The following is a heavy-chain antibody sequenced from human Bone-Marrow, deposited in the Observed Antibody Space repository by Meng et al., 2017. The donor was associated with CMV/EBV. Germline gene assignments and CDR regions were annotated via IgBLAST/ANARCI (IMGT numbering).Heavy chain of an antibody. J-gene: IGHJ5*02. V-gene: IGHV4-59*01. CDR3: ASSSSYTGWFDP. CDR1: GGSMSSYY. Sequence: SETLSLTCTVSGGSMSSYYWSWIRQAPGKGLEWIGYIYYSGSTNYNPSLKSRVTISVDTSKNQFSLKLSSVTAADTAVYYCASSSSYTGWFDPWGQGTLVTVSS. CDR2: IYYSGST. D-gene: IGHD3-16*02.